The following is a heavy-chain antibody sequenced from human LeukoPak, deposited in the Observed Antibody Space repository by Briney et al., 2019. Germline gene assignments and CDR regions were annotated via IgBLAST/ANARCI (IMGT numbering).Heavy chain of an antibody. V-gene: IGHV3-23*01. D-gene: IGHD1-26*01. CDR1: GFTFSIYG. CDR3: AKHSGSYFIYYIDS. Sequence: TGVSLRLSCAASGFTFSIYGLSWVRQAPGKGLEWVSTISGSAYNSYYADSVKGRFTISRDNSANTLYLQMDNLRAEYTALYYCAKHSGSYFIYYIDSWGQGTLVTVSS. J-gene: IGHJ4*02. CDR2: ISGSAYNS.